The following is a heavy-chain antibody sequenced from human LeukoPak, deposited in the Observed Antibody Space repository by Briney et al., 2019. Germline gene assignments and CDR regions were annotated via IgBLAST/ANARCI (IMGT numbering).Heavy chain of an antibody. CDR2: IIPIFGTA. J-gene: IGHJ4*02. D-gene: IGHD2-2*01. Sequence: SVKVSCKASGYTFTRFAMNWVRQAPGQGLEWMGGIIPIFGTANYAQKFQGRVTITADKSTSTAYMELSSLRSEDTAVYYCARDISHCSSTSCSRLHFDYWGQGTLVTVSS. CDR1: GYTFTRFA. CDR3: ARDISHCSSTSCSRLHFDY. V-gene: IGHV1-69*06.